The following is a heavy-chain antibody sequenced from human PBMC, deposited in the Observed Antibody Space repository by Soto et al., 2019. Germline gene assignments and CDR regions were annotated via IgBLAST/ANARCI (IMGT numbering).Heavy chain of an antibody. CDR3: VRATYFSDSSGYTRCLDY. Sequence: PGGSLRLSFAGSGFTLSDHYIDWVRQAPVKGLEWVGRSRDKPQGYSTAYAASVKGRFTTSRDESKNSAYLQMNSLKTEDTAVYYCVRATYFSDSSGYTRCLDYWGQGTLVTVSS. V-gene: IGHV3-72*01. D-gene: IGHD3-22*01. CDR1: GFTLSDHY. CDR2: SRDKPQGYST. J-gene: IGHJ4*02.